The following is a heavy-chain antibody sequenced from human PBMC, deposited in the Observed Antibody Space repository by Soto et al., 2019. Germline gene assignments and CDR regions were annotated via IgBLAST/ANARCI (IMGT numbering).Heavy chain of an antibody. CDR3: ARWYSYGLYYFDY. CDR1: GFTVSSNY. CDR2: IYSGGST. Sequence: EVQLVESGGGLIQPGGSLRLSCAASGFTVSSNYMSWVRQAPGKGLEWVSVIYSGGSTYYADSVKGRFTISRDNSKNTLHLQMNSLRAEDTAVYYCARWYSYGLYYFDYWGQGTLVTVSS. D-gene: IGHD5-18*01. V-gene: IGHV3-53*01. J-gene: IGHJ4*02.